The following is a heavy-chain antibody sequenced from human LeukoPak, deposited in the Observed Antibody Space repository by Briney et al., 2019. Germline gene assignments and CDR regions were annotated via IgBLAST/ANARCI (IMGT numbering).Heavy chain of an antibody. CDR1: GFTFSSYA. V-gene: IGHV3-64D*06. D-gene: IGHD3-10*01. J-gene: IGHJ5*02. Sequence: GGSLRLSCSASGFTFSSYAMHWVRQAPGKGLEYVSAISSNGGSTYYADSVKGRFTISRDNSKNTLYLQMSSLRAEVTAVYYCARDGSLWFGELLAYWFDPWGQGTLVTVSS. CDR2: ISSNGGST. CDR3: ARDGSLWFGELLAYWFDP.